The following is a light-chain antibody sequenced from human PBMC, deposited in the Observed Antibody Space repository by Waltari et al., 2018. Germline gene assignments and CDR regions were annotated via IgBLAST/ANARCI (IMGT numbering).Light chain of an antibody. CDR1: QDITNN. Sequence: DIQMTQSPSSLSASVGDRVTISCQASQDITNNLNWYQQKPGQAPKLLIYEASTLHTGVPSRFSGRGYGTDFTLIISRLQPEDVATYYCQHFENLPLTFGGGTKVEIK. V-gene: IGKV1-33*01. CDR3: QHFENLPLT. J-gene: IGKJ4*01. CDR2: EAS.